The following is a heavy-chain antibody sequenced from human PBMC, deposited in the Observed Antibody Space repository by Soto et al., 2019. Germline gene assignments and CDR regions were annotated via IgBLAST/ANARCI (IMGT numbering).Heavy chain of an antibody. CDR1: GFSFSDSY. J-gene: IGHJ4*02. D-gene: IGHD2-21*01. Sequence: QVQLVESGGDLVKPGGSLRLACAASGFSFSDSYMSWVRQAPGKGLEWLSYISGGSSYTNYADSVQGRFTISRDNAKGSLYLVMNSLRADDTAVYYCAKTIVAASGYYFDHWGQGNLVTVSS. V-gene: IGHV3-11*06. CDR3: AKTIVAASGYYFDH. CDR2: ISGGSSYT.